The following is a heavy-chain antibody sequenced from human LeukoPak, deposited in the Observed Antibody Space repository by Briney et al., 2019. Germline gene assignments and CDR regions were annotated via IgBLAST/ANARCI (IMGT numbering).Heavy chain of an antibody. CDR1: GFTFSSYT. Sequence: GGSLRLSCAASGFTFSSYTMSWVRQAPGKGLEWVSSISTISSYISYADSVKGRFTISRDNAKNSLYLQMNSLRAEDTAVYYCARVAYGSGSYPSHFGSLFDPGGQGTLVTVS. CDR2: ISTISSYI. D-gene: IGHD3-10*01. V-gene: IGHV3-21*01. CDR3: ARVAYGSGSYPSHFGSLFDP. J-gene: IGHJ5*02.